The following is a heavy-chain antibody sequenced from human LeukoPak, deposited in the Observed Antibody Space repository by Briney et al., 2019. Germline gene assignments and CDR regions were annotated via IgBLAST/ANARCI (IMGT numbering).Heavy chain of an antibody. Sequence: GASVKVSCKASGYTFSSHGFSWVRQAPGQGLEWMGWISGYNGNTNYAQKLQGRVTMTTDTSTRTAYMELRSPRSDDTAVYYCARDYCSSTSCYLDYWGQGTLVTVSS. D-gene: IGHD2-2*01. CDR2: ISGYNGNT. J-gene: IGHJ4*02. CDR1: GYTFSSHG. V-gene: IGHV1-18*01. CDR3: ARDYCSSTSCYLDY.